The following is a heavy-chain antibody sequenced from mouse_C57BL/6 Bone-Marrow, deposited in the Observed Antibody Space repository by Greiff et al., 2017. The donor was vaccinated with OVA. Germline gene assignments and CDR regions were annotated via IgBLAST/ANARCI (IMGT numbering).Heavy chain of an antibody. J-gene: IGHJ2*01. V-gene: IGHV1-52*01. CDR1: GYTFTSYW. D-gene: IGHD2-4*01. CDR3: AREDDYDFLFDY. CDR2: IDPSDSET. Sequence: QVQLKQSGAELVRPGSSVKLSCKASGYTFTSYWMHWVKQRPIQGLEWIGNIDPSDSETHYNQKFKDKATLTVDKSSSTAYMQLSSLTSEDSAVYYCAREDDYDFLFDYWGQGTTLTVSS.